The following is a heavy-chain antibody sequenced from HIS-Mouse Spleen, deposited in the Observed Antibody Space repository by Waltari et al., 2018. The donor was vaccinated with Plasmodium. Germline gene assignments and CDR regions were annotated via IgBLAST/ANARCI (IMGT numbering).Heavy chain of an antibody. V-gene: IGHV4-34*01. D-gene: IGHD3-10*01. CDR3: ARGRVLGTSSGYFDL. Sequence: QVQLQQWGAGLLKPSETLSLTCAVYGGSFRGSYWSWIRQPPGKGLEWIGEINHSGSTNYNPSLKSRVTMSVDTSKNQFSLKLSSVTAADTAVYYCARGRVLGTSSGYFDLWGRGTLVTVSS. J-gene: IGHJ2*01. CDR2: INHSGST. CDR1: GGSFRGSY.